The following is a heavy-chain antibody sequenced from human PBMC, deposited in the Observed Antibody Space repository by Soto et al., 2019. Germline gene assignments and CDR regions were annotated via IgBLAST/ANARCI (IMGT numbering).Heavy chain of an antibody. J-gene: IGHJ6*03. CDR2: IYYSGST. D-gene: IGHD4-17*01. V-gene: IGHV4-31*03. CDR3: ARDRTLRDYYYYMDV. CDR1: GGSISSGGYY. Sequence: ASETLSLTCTVSGGSISSGGYYWSWIRQHPGKGLEWIGYIYYSGSTYYNPSLKSRVTISVDTSKNQFSLKLSSVTAADTAVYYCARDRTLRDYYYYMDVWGKGTTVTVSS.